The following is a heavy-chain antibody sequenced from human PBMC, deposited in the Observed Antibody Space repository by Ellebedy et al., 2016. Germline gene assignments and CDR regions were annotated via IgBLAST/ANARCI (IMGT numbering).Heavy chain of an antibody. D-gene: IGHD4-17*01. Sequence: GESLKISCATSGFSFSNYFMTWIRRAPGKGLEWVATISGAGYTTFSADSVKGRFTISRDNSRDTLYLQMNSLRAEDTAVYYCYYGHYSGSWGQGTLVTVSS. V-gene: IGHV3-23*01. CDR3: YYGHYSGS. CDR1: GFSFSNYF. J-gene: IGHJ4*02. CDR2: ISGAGYTT.